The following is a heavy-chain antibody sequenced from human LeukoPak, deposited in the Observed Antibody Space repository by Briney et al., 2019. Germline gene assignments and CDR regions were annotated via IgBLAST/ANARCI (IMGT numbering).Heavy chain of an antibody. CDR1: GGSLRRYY. CDR2: IYYSGST. J-gene: IGHJ4*02. CDR3: ARDRYSSGWYHDY. Sequence: SGTPSLTCTVSGGSLRRYYWSWIRQPPGEGLGGIGYIYYSGSTNYNPSLKSRVTISVDTSKNQFSLKLSSVTAADTAVYHCARDRYSSGWYHDYWGQGTLVTVSS. V-gene: IGHV4-59*01. D-gene: IGHD6-19*01.